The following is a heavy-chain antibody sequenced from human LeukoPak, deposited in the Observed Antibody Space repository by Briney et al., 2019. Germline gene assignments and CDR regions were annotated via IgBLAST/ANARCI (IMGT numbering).Heavy chain of an antibody. J-gene: IGHJ4*02. Sequence: SETLSLTCTVSGGSISSYYWSWIRQPPGKGLEWIGYIYTSGSTNYNPSLKSRVTISVDTSKNQFSLKLSSVTAADTAVYYCARHDQAGDYFDYWGQGTLVTVS. D-gene: IGHD3-16*01. CDR3: ARHDQAGDYFDY. CDR2: IYTSGST. CDR1: GGSISSYY. V-gene: IGHV4-4*09.